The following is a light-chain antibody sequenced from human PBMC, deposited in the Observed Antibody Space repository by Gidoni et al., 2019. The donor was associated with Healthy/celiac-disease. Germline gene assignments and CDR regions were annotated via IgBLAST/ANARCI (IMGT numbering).Light chain of an antibody. J-gene: IGKJ1*01. CDR2: DAS. V-gene: IGKV1-5*01. Sequence: DIQMTQSPYTLSAAVGDRVTITCRASQSISSWLAWYQQKPGKAPKLLIYDASSLESGVPSRFSGSGSGTECTLTISSLQPDDFATYYCQQYNSYSTFGQGTKVEIK. CDR3: QQYNSYST. CDR1: QSISSW.